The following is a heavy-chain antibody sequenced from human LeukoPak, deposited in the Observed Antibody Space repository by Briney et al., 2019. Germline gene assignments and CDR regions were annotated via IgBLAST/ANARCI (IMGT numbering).Heavy chain of an antibody. CDR1: GYTFTSYY. CDR2: INPSGGST. J-gene: IGHJ4*02. D-gene: IGHD6-6*01. V-gene: IGHV1-46*01. Sequence: ASLKVSCKASGYTFTSYYMHWVRQAPGQGLEWMGIINPSGGSTSYAQKCQGRVTMTRDTSTSTVYMELSSLRSEDTAVYYCARNIAARPGIDYWGQGTLVTVSS. CDR3: ARNIAARPGIDY.